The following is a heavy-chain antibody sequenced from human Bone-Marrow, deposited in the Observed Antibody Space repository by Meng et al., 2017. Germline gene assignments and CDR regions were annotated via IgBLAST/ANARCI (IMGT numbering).Heavy chain of an antibody. Sequence: ASVKVSCKASGYTFNSYYMHWVRQAPGQGLEWMGIINPSGGSTSYAQKFQGRVTMTRDTSTSTVYMELSSLRSEDTAVYYCAETKNSGYDSDDAFDIWGQGTMVTVSS. CDR3: AETKNSGYDSDDAFDI. J-gene: IGHJ3*02. V-gene: IGHV1-46*02. CDR2: INPSGGST. CDR1: GYTFNSYY. D-gene: IGHD5-12*01.